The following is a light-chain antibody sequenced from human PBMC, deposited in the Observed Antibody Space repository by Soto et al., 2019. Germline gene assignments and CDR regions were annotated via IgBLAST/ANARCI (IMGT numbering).Light chain of an antibody. CDR2: GTS. V-gene: IGKV3-20*01. J-gene: IGKJ2*01. Sequence: ESVLTQSPGTLSLSPGERVTLSCRASQSVSSTFLGWYQQKPGQAPRLLIYGTSNRATGIPDRFSGSRSGTDFTLTISRLEPEDFAVYYCQQYGSSPPQYTFGQGTKLEIK. CDR3: QQYGSSPPQYT. CDR1: QSVSSTF.